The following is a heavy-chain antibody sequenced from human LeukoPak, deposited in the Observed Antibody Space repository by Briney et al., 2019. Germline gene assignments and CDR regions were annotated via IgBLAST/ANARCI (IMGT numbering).Heavy chain of an antibody. Sequence: SETLSLTCAVYGGSFSGYYWSWIRQPPGKGLEWIGEINHSGSTNYNPSLKSRVTISVDTSKNQFSLKLSSVTAADTAVYYCARALRIIAARTYYYYGMDVWAKGPRSPSP. CDR1: GGSFSGYY. V-gene: IGHV4-34*01. D-gene: IGHD6-6*01. CDR2: INHSGST. J-gene: IGHJ6*02. CDR3: ARALRIIAARTYYYYGMDV.